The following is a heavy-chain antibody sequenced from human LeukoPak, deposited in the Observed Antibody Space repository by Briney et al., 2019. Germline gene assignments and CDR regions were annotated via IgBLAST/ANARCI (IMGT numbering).Heavy chain of an antibody. CDR1: GFAFITYG. V-gene: IGHV3-33*01. CDR3: AREDSSGYYYSDDYYGVDV. Sequence: RSLRLSCGASGFAFITYGMHWVRQAPGKGREGVAVIWYDGSKKYYADSVKGRFTISRDNSKNTLYLQMNSLTAEHTALYYCAREDSSGYYYSDDYYGVDVWGQGTTVTVSS. J-gene: IGHJ6*02. CDR2: IWYDGSKK. D-gene: IGHD3-22*01.